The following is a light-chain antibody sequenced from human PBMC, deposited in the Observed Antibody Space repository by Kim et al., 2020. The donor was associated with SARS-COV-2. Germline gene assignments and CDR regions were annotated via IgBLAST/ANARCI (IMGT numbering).Light chain of an antibody. CDR2: EVS. Sequence: GQSITISCTGTSSGVGGYKIVSWYQQHPGKAPKLMIYEVSNRPSGVSNRFSGSKSGNTASLTISGLQAEDEADYYCSSYTSSTTRVFGGGTKLTVL. CDR1: SSGVGGYKI. J-gene: IGLJ3*02. CDR3: SSYTSSTTRV. V-gene: IGLV2-14*01.